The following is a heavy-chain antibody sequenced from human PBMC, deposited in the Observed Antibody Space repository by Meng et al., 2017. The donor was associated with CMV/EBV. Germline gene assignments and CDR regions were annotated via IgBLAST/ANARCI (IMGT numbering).Heavy chain of an antibody. Sequence: ASVKVSCKASGYTFTSYAMNWVRQAPGQGLEWMGWINTNTGNPTYAQGFTGRFVFSLDTSVSTAYLQICSLKAEDTAVYYCARVDRYNWNDVGAFDIWGQGTMVTVSS. CDR2: INTNTGNP. J-gene: IGHJ3*02. CDR3: ARVDRYNWNDVGAFDI. V-gene: IGHV7-4-1*01. CDR1: GYTFTSYA. D-gene: IGHD1-1*01.